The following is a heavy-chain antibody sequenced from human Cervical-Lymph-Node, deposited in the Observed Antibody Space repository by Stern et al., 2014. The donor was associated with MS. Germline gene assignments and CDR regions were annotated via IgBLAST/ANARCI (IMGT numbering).Heavy chain of an antibody. V-gene: IGHV3-30*18. CDR3: AKALSLGDLPPPLFDY. D-gene: IGHD3-16*01. CDR2: MSNDGSNI. Sequence: EQLVESGGGVVQPGRSLRLSCVASGFTFRSHSMHWVRQAPGKGLEWVAAMSNDGSNIHYAESVKGRFTISRDNSKNTLYLQMSSLRVEDTSVYYCAKALSLGDLPPPLFDYWGQGILVTVSS. J-gene: IGHJ4*02. CDR1: GFTFRSHS.